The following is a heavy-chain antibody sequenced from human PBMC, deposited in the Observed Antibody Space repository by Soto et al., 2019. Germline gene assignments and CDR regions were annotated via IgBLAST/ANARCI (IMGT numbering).Heavy chain of an antibody. V-gene: IGHV4-39*07. J-gene: IGHJ4*02. CDR2: IYYSGST. CDR1: GGSISSSSYY. CDR3: ARDSIHSGSDPRHFDY. Sequence: SETLSLTCTVSGGSISSSSYYWGWIRQPPGKGLEWIGSIYYSGSTYYNPSLKSRVTISVDTSKNQFSLKLSSVTAADTAVYYCARDSIHSGSDPRHFDYWGQGTLVTVSS. D-gene: IGHD3-22*01.